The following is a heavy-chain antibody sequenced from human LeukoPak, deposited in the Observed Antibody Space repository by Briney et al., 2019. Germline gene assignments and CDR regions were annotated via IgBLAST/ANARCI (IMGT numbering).Heavy chain of an antibody. J-gene: IGHJ4*02. D-gene: IGHD3-10*01. CDR2: ISYDGTNK. CDR3: ARDSTYYYDSGSSGPHYFDY. V-gene: IGHV3-30*01. CDR1: GFTFSSYA. Sequence: GGSLRLSCAASGFTFSSYALHWVRQAPGKGLEWVAVISYDGTNKYHADSVKGRFTISRDNSKNTLYLQMNSLRAEDTAVYYCARDSTYYYDSGSSGPHYFDYWGRGTLVTVSS.